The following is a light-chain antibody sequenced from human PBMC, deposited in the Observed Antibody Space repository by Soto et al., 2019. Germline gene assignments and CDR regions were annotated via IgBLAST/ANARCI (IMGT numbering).Light chain of an antibody. CDR2: DAS. J-gene: IGKJ4*01. Sequence: EFVLTQSPGTLSLSPGERATLSCRASQTVRNKYLAWYQKKTGQATRLLIYDASSRATGIPDRVSGGGSGTDVTLTISRLEPEDFAVYYGQQFSSYPLTFGGGTKVDIK. V-gene: IGKV3-20*01. CDR3: QQFSSYPLT. CDR1: QTVRNKY.